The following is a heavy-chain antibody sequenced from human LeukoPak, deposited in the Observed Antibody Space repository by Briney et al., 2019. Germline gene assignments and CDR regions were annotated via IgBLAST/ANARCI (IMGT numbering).Heavy chain of an antibody. CDR3: AREPGPGFGEPY. J-gene: IGHJ4*02. D-gene: IGHD3-10*01. CDR2: IYYSGST. Sequence: SETLSLTCTVSGGSISSYYWSWIRQPPGKGLEWIGYIYYSGSTNYNPSLKSRVTISVDTSKNQFSLKLSSVTAADTAVYYCAREPGPGFGEPYWGQGTLVTVSS. V-gene: IGHV4-59*01. CDR1: GGSISSYY.